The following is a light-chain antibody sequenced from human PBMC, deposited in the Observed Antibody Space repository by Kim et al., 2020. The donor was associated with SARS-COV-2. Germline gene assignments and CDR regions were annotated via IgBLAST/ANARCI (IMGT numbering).Light chain of an antibody. CDR3: QQYITWPLT. V-gene: IGKV3-15*01. J-gene: IGKJ4*01. Sequence: EIVMTQSPATLSVSPGDGATLSCRASQTVSSNLAWYQQKPGQAPRLLVYGASTRATGIPARFSGSGSETEFTLTISSLQSEDFAVYYCQQYITWPLTFGGGTQVDIK. CDR1: QTVSSN. CDR2: GAS.